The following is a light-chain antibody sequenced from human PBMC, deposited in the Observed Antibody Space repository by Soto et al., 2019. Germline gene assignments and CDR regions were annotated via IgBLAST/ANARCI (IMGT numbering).Light chain of an antibody. CDR2: DVT. CDR3: SSYTSISPYV. CDR1: SSDVGGYNF. Sequence: QSVLTQPASVSGSPGQSITISCTGTSSDVGGYNFVSWYQQHPDKAPKLMIYDVTNRPSGVSNRFSGSKSGNTASLTISGLQAEFEADYYCSSYTSISPYVFGTGTKVTVL. J-gene: IGLJ1*01. V-gene: IGLV2-14*01.